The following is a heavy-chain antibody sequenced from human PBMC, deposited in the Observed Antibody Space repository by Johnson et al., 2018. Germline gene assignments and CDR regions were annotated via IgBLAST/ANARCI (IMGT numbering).Heavy chain of an antibody. J-gene: IGHJ6*02. Sequence: QVQLLESGGGVVQPGRSLRLSCAASGFTFSSYGMHWVRQAPGKGLEWVAVISYDGSNKYYADSVKGRFTISRDNSKNTLYLQMNSLRAEDTAGYYCAGKTATSYYYYGRDVWGQGTTVTGSS. CDR1: GFTFSSYG. D-gene: IGHD5-12*01. V-gene: IGHV3-30*03. CDR3: AGKTATSYYYYGRDV. CDR2: ISYDGSNK.